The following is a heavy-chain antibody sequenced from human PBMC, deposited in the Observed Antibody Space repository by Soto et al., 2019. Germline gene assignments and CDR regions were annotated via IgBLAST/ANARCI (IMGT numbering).Heavy chain of an antibody. V-gene: IGHV1-18*01. Sequence: QVQLVQSGAEVKKPGASVKVSCKASGYTFTSYGISWVRQAPGQGLEWMGWISAYNGNTNYAQKLQGRVTMTTDTPTSTAYMELRSLRSDDTAVYYCASLSGYCSGGSCYGGWFDPWGQGTLVTVSS. D-gene: IGHD2-15*01. J-gene: IGHJ5*02. CDR3: ASLSGYCSGGSCYGGWFDP. CDR1: GYTFTSYG. CDR2: ISAYNGNT.